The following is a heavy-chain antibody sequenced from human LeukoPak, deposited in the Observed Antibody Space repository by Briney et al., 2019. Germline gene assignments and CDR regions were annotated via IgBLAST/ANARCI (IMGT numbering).Heavy chain of an antibody. CDR2: INPSGGST. CDR3: AREVVTASSSSMRSMSFDP. CDR1: GYTFTSYY. Sequence: ASVKVSCKASGYTFTSYYMHWVRQAPGQGLEWMGIINPSGGSTSYAQKFQGRVTMTRDTSTSTVYMELSSLRPEDTAVYYCAREVVTASSSSMRSMSFDPWGQGTLVTVSS. J-gene: IGHJ5*02. V-gene: IGHV1-46*01. D-gene: IGHD2-21*02.